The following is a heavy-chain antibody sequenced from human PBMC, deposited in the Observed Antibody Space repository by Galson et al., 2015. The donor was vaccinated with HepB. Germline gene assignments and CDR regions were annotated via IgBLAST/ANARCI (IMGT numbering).Heavy chain of an antibody. V-gene: IGHV3-30-3*01. D-gene: IGHD6-19*01. Sequence: SLRLSCAASGFTFSSYAMHWVRQAPGKGLEWVAVISYDGSNKYYADSVKGRFTISRDNSKNTLYLQMNSLRAEDTAVYYCVRGIAVAPTEGGMDVWGQGTTVTVSS. CDR2: ISYDGSNK. CDR1: GFTFSSYA. CDR3: VRGIAVAPTEGGMDV. J-gene: IGHJ6*02.